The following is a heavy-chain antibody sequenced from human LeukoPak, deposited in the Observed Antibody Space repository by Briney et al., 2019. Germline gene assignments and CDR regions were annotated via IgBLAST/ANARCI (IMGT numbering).Heavy chain of an antibody. CDR1: GYSFTSYW. J-gene: IGHJ3*02. Sequence: GESLKISCKGSGYSFTSYWIGWVRQMPGKGLEWMGIIYPGDSDTRYSPSFQGQVTISADKSISTAYLQWSSLKASDTAMYYCARGEGGYYDSSVAFDIWGQGTMVTVSS. CDR3: ARGEGGYYDSSVAFDI. V-gene: IGHV5-51*01. D-gene: IGHD3-22*01. CDR2: IYPGDSDT.